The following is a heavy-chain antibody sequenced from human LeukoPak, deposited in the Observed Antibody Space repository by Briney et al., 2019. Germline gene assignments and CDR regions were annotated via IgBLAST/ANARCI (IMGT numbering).Heavy chain of an antibody. J-gene: IGHJ4*02. Sequence: GGSLRLSCAASGFTFSSYGMHWVRQAPGKGLEWVAVISYDGSNKYYADSVKGRFTISRDNSKNTLYLQMNTLRAEDTALYYCVLSGYNKILAWGYWGQGTLVTVSS. D-gene: IGHD5-18*01. CDR3: VLSGYNKILAWGY. CDR1: GFTFSSYG. CDR2: ISYDGSNK. V-gene: IGHV3-30*03.